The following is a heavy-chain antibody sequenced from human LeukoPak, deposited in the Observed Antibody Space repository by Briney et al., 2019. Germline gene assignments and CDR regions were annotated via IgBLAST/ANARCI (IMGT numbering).Heavy chain of an antibody. CDR1: GFTFSSYA. V-gene: IGHV3-30-3*01. CDR3: ARGWGRLGVRGVISYYYYGMDV. D-gene: IGHD3-10*01. Sequence: LVESGGGVVQPGRSLRLSCAASGFTFSSYAMHWVRQAPGKGLEWVAVISYDGNNKYYADSVKGRFTISRDNSKNTLYLQMNSLRAEDTAVYYCARGWGRLGVRGVISYYYYGMDVWGQGTTVTVSS. J-gene: IGHJ6*02. CDR2: ISYDGNNK.